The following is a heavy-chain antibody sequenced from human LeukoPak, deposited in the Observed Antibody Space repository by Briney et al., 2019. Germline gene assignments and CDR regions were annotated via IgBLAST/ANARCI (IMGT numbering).Heavy chain of an antibody. V-gene: IGHV5-51*01. J-gene: IGHJ4*02. CDR1: GYSFTTYW. CDR3: ARQFSSSWYFFDY. D-gene: IGHD6-13*01. Sequence: PGESLKISCKGSGYSFTTYWIGWVRQMPGKGLEWMGIIYPGDSDARYSPSFQGQVTISADKSVTTAYLQWTSLKASDTAMYYCARQFSSSWYFFDYWGQGTLVTVSS. CDR2: IYPGDSDA.